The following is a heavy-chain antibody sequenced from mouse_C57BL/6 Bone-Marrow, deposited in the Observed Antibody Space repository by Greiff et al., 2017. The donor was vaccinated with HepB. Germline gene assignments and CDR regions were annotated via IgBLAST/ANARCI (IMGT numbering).Heavy chain of an antibody. J-gene: IGHJ3*01. V-gene: IGHV14-3*01. D-gene: IGHD3-2*02. CDR3: ARDSSGPAWFAY. Sequence: VQLKESVAELVRPGASVKLSCTAPGFNIKNTYMHWVKQRPEQGLEWIGRIDPANGNTKYAPKFQGKATITADTSSNTAYLQLSSLTSEDTAIYYCARDSSGPAWFAYWGQGTLVTVSA. CDR1: GFNIKNTY. CDR2: IDPANGNT.